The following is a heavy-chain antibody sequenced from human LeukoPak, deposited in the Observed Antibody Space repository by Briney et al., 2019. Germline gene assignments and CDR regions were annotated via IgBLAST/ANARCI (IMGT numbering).Heavy chain of an antibody. D-gene: IGHD3-22*01. CDR2: ISGSGGST. Sequence: GGSLRLSCAASGFTFSTHAMSWVRQAPGKGLEWVSAISGSGGSTYYADSVKGRFTISRDNSKNTLYLQMNSLRAEDTAVYYCAKVGYYDSSGYYLFDYWGQGTLVTVSS. J-gene: IGHJ4*02. V-gene: IGHV3-23*01. CDR3: AKVGYYDSSGYYLFDY. CDR1: GFTFSTHA.